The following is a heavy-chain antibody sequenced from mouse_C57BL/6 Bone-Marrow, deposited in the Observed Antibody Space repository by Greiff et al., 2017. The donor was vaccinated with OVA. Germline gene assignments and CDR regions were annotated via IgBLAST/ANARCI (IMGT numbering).Heavy chain of an antibody. J-gene: IGHJ3*01. V-gene: IGHV14-3*01. CDR3: ARFYYGNYGGFAY. CDR1: GFNIKNTY. Sequence: EVQLRQSVAELVRPGASVKLSCTASGFNIKNTYMHWVKQRPEQGLEWIGRIDPANGNTKYAPKFQGKATITADTSSNTAYLQLSSLTSEDTAIYYCARFYYGNYGGFAYWGQGTLVTVSA. CDR2: IDPANGNT. D-gene: IGHD2-1*01.